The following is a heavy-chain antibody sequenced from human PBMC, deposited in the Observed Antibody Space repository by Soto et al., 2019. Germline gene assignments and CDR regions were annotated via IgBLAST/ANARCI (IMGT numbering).Heavy chain of an antibody. J-gene: IGHJ4*02. Sequence: ASVKVSCKASGYTFTSYDINWVRQATGQGLEWMGWMNPNSGNTGYAQKFQGRVTMTRNTSISTAYMELSSLSSEDTAVYYCARAPPYCSSSNCYTLPDYWGQGTLVTVSS. CDR1: GYTFTSYD. CDR3: ARAPPYCSSSNCYTLPDY. D-gene: IGHD2-2*02. CDR2: MNPNSGNT. V-gene: IGHV1-8*01.